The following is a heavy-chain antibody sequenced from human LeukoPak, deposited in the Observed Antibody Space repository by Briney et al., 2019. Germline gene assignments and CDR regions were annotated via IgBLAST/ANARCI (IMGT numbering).Heavy chain of an antibody. Sequence: PGGSLRLSCAASGFTFSSYGMSWVRQAPGKGLEWVSAISGSGGSTYYADSVKGRFTISRDNSKNTLYLQMNSLRAEDTAVYYCARRGSTYDILTGYQSTRWFDPWGQGTLVTVSS. CDR1: GFTFSSYG. D-gene: IGHD3-9*01. J-gene: IGHJ5*02. V-gene: IGHV3-23*01. CDR3: ARRGSTYDILTGYQSTRWFDP. CDR2: ISGSGGST.